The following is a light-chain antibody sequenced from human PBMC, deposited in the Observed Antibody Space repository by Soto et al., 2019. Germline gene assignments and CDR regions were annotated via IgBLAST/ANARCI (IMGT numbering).Light chain of an antibody. CDR3: QRYDTYWT. J-gene: IGKJ1*01. CDR2: KAC. Sequence: DIVITESPCTLSASVGDRVIITCRASQSISNWLAWYQQKPGKAPNLLIYKACSLKSGVPSRFSGSGSGTEFTLTISSLQPDDFATYYCQRYDTYWTFGQGTKVDIK. CDR1: QSISNW. V-gene: IGKV1-5*03.